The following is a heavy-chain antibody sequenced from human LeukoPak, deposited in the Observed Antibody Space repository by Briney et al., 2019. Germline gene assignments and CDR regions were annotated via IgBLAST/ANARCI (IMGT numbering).Heavy chain of an antibody. D-gene: IGHD4-23*01. V-gene: IGHV4-4*07. J-gene: IGHJ3*02. CDR3: ASTTTVVTPGAFDI. Sequence: SETLSLTCTVSGGSISSYYWSWIRQPAGKGLEWIGRIYTSGSTNYNPSLKSRVTMSVDTSKNQFSLKLSSVTAADTAVYYCASTTTVVTPGAFDIWGQGTMVTVSS. CDR1: GGSISSYY. CDR2: IYTSGST.